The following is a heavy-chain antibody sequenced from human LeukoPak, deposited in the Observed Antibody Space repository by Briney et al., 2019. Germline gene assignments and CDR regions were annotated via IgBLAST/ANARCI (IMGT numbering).Heavy chain of an antibody. CDR1: GGAISSSSYY. CDR3: ARGRYGSGSSP. J-gene: IGHJ5*02. Sequence: PSETLSLTCTVSGGAISSSSYYWGWICQPPGKGLEWIGSIYYSGTTYYNPSLKSRVTISVDTSKNQFSLKLSSVTAADTAVYYCARGRYGSGSSPWGQGTLVTVSS. CDR2: IYYSGTT. D-gene: IGHD3-10*01. V-gene: IGHV4-39*07.